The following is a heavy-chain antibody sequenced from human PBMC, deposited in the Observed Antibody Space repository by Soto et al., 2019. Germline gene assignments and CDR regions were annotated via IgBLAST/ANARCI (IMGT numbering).Heavy chain of an antibody. CDR1: GGSTNTSSYY. Sequence: ETLSLPCHVSGGSTNTSSYYLDWVRPPPRKGLEWIGNVYYSGNNHYNPSLESRVTMSIYTSKYQFSLRLSSVTAADTALYYCARHPRSGSTPSDESFDIWGQGTMVTVS. CDR2: VYYSGNN. CDR3: ARHPRSGSTPSDESFDI. V-gene: IGHV4-39*01. J-gene: IGHJ3*02. D-gene: IGHD6-13*01.